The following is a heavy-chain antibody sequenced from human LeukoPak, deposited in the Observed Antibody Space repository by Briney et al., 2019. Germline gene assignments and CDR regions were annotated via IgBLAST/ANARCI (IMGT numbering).Heavy chain of an antibody. CDR3: ARAHRYIVADWFDP. V-gene: IGHV4-30-4*08. J-gene: IGHJ5*02. CDR2: IYYSGST. CDR1: GGSISSGDYY. Sequence: SQTLSLTCTVSGGSISSGDYYWSWIRQPPGKGLEWIGYIYYSGSTYYNPSPKSRVTISVDTSKNQFSLKLSSVTAADTAVYYCARAHRYIVADWFDPWGQGTRVTVSS. D-gene: IGHD5-12*01.